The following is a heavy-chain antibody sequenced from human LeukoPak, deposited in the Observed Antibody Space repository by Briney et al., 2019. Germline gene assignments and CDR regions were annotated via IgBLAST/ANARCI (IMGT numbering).Heavy chain of an antibody. V-gene: IGHV1-8*01. CDR2: MNPNSANT. CDR1: GYTFTSYD. D-gene: IGHD6-19*01. J-gene: IGHJ4*02. CDR3: GRSSWLVLSFDY. Sequence: ASVKVSCKASGYTFTSYDINWVRQATGQGLEWMGWMNPNSANTGYAQKFQGRVTMTRDTSISTAYMELSRLTSDDTAVYYCGRSSWLVLSFDYWGQGTLVTVSS.